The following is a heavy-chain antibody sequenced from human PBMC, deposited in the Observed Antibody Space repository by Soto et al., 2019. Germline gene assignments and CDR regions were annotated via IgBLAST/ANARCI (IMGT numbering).Heavy chain of an antibody. V-gene: IGHV3-21*01. CDR3: ARESEDLTSNFDY. J-gene: IGHJ4*02. Sequence: KAGGSLRLSCAASGFTFTRYSMNWVRQAPGKGLEWVSSISSTTDYIYYADSMKGRFTVSRDNAKNSVYLGMNSLSAEGTALYYCARESEDLTSNFDYWGQGTLVTVSS. CDR1: GFTFTRYS. CDR2: ISSTTDYI.